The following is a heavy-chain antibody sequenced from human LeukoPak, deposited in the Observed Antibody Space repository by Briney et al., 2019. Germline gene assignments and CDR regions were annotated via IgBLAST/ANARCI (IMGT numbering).Heavy chain of an antibody. D-gene: IGHD2-2*02. J-gene: IGHJ5*02. CDR1: GFTFSDYY. CDR3: ARDRGTRYRSSTSCYTFDP. CDR2: ISSSGSTI. Sequence: GGSLRLSCAASGFTFSDYYMSWIRQAPGKGLEWVSYISSSGSTIYYADSVKGRFTISRDNAKNSLYLQMNSLRAEDTAVYYCARDRGTRYRSSTSCYTFDPWGQGTLVTVSS. V-gene: IGHV3-11*01.